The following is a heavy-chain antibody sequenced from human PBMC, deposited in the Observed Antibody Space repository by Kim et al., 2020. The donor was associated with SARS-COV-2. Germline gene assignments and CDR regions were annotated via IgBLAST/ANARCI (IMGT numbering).Heavy chain of an antibody. V-gene: IGHV3-11*05. CDR3: ARVGYDYVWGSYRDYYYYYGMDV. CDR2: ISSSSSYT. D-gene: IGHD3-16*02. CDR1: GFTFSDYY. Sequence: GGSLRLSCAASGFTFSDYYMSWIRQAPGKGREWVSYISSSSSYTNYADSVKGRFTISRDNAKNSLYLQMNRLRAEDTAVYYCARVGYDYVWGSYRDYYYYYGMDVWGQGTTVTVSS. J-gene: IGHJ6*02.